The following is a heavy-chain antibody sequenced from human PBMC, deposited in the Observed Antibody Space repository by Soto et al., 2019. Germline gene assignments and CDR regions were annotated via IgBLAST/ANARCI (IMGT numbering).Heavy chain of an antibody. J-gene: IGHJ6*03. CDR1: GYTFTSYD. D-gene: IGHD1-20*01. CDR2: MNPNSGNT. V-gene: IGHV1-8*01. CDR3: ARARKYKGYYYMDV. Sequence: GASVKVSCKASGYTFTSYDINWVRQATGQGLEWMGWMNPNSGNTGYAQKFQGRVTMTRNTSISTAYMELSSLRSEDTAVYYCARARKYKGYYYMDVWGKGTTVTVSS.